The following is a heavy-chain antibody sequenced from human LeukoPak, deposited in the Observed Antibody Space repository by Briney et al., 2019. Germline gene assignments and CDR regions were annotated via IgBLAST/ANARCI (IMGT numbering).Heavy chain of an antibody. V-gene: IGHV1-18*01. CDR2: ISAYNGNT. CDR1: GYTFTNYN. J-gene: IGHJ3*02. CDR3: ARPDYGGKGGGFDI. D-gene: IGHD4-23*01. Sequence: ASVKVSCKASGYTFTNYNITWVRQAPGQGLEWMGWISAYNGNTKYAQKLQGRVTMTTDTSTITAHMELRSLGSDDTAVYYCARPDYGGKGGGFDIWGQGTMVTVSS.